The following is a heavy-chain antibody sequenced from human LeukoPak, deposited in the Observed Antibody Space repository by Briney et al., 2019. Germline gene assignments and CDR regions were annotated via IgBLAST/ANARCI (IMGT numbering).Heavy chain of an antibody. Sequence: GGSLRLSCAASGFTFSSYAMSWVRQAPGKGLEWASAISGSGGSTYYADSVKGRFTISRDNSKNTLYLQMNSLRAEDTAVYYCAKDQGGNIVLMVYAISSGFDYWGQGTLVTVSS. D-gene: IGHD2-8*01. J-gene: IGHJ4*02. CDR1: GFTFSSYA. CDR2: ISGSGGST. V-gene: IGHV3-23*01. CDR3: AKDQGGNIVLMVYAISSGFDY.